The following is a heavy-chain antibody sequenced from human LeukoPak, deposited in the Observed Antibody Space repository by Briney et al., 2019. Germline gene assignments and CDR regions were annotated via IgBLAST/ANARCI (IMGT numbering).Heavy chain of an antibody. CDR1: GFTFSTYS. D-gene: IGHD3-22*01. CDR2: ISGSGTTM. J-gene: IGHJ4*02. Sequence: GGSLRLSCAVSGFTFSTYSMNWVRQAPGKGLEWVSYISGSGTTMYYADSVKGRFTISRDNAKNSLYLQMNSLRPEDTAIYYCAREGISTVTSILVVISFDYWGQGALVTVSS. CDR3: AREGISTVTSILVVISFDY. V-gene: IGHV3-48*04.